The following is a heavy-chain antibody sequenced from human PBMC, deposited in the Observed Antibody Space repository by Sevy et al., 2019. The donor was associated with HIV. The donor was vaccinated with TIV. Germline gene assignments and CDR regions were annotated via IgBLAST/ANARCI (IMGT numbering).Heavy chain of an antibody. J-gene: IGHJ4*02. CDR2: ISYDGRDI. CDR1: GFTFHGYA. V-gene: IGHV3-30*01. Sequence: GGSLRLSCAASGFTFHGYAMHWVRQAPGKGLEWVAYISYDGRDITNADSVKGRFTISRDNSKNTLFLQMNSLRPDDTAVYYCARRDSNHKFPIDHWGLGVLVTVSS. CDR3: ARRDSNHKFPIDH. D-gene: IGHD2-21*01.